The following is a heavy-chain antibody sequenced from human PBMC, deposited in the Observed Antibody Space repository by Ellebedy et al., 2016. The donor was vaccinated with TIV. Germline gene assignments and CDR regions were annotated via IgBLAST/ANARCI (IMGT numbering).Heavy chain of an antibody. D-gene: IGHD1-26*01. CDR2: TNPNSGGT. J-gene: IGHJ4*02. Sequence: AASVKVSCKASGYTFNGYYMHWVRQAPGQGLEGKGWTNPNSGGTNYAQKFQGWVTMTRDTSISTAYMELSRLRSDDTAVYYCARDGGSYSDFDYWGQGTLVTVSS. V-gene: IGHV1-2*04. CDR3: ARDGGSYSDFDY. CDR1: GYTFNGYY.